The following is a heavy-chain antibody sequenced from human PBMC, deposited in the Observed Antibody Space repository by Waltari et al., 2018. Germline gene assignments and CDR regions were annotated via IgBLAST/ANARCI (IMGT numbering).Heavy chain of an antibody. V-gene: IGHV3-48*03. D-gene: IGHD3-9*01. J-gene: IGHJ4*02. CDR1: GFKFINYE. CDR2: FGSSGSTI. CDR3: ARAGLSRPFDWPYFDS. Sequence: EVQLVESGGRSVLPGESLRLPCAASGFKFINYEINWVRQAPGKGLEWIADFGSSGSTIYYADSVKGRFTVYRDNARDSAFLQMDTLRVEDTAVYFCARAGLSRPFDWPYFDSWGPGTLVTVSS.